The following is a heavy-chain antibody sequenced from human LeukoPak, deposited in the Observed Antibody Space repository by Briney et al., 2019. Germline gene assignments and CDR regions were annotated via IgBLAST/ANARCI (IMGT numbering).Heavy chain of an antibody. CDR2: IIPIFGTA. D-gene: IGHD1-14*01. CDR3: ARDRDGAMKPLGAFDI. V-gene: IGHV1-69*05. CDR1: GGTFSSYA. Sequence: SVKVSRKASGGTFSSYAISWVRQAPGQGLEWMGRIIPIFGTANYAQKFQGRVTITTDESTSTAYMELSSLRSEDAAVYYCARDRDGAMKPLGAFDIWGQGTMVTVSS. J-gene: IGHJ3*02.